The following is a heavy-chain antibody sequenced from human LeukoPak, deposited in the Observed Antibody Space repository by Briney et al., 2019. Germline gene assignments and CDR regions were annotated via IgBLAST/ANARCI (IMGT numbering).Heavy chain of an antibody. Sequence: SETLSLTCTVSGGSISSYYWSWIRQPPGKGLEWIGYIYYSGSTNYNPSLKSRVTISVHTSKNQFSLKLSSVTAADTAVYYCARKADHFDYWGQGTLVTVSS. CDR1: GGSISSYY. CDR2: IYYSGST. V-gene: IGHV4-59*01. D-gene: IGHD6-19*01. J-gene: IGHJ4*02. CDR3: ARKADHFDY.